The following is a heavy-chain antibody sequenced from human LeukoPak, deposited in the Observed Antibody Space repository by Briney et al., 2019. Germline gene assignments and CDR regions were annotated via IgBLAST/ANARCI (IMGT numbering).Heavy chain of an antibody. D-gene: IGHD3-10*01. CDR1: GFTFSSYP. CDR2: IGYDGVYK. J-gene: IGHJ4*02. Sequence: GRSLRLSCTASGFTFSSYPFHWVRQAPGKGLERVAVIGYDGVYKFYTDSVKGRFTISRDDSKSTLYLQMDSLRAEDTAVYYCARDFIRGAPDYLDLWGQGTLVTVSS. CDR3: ARDFIRGAPDYLDL. V-gene: IGHV3-30*04.